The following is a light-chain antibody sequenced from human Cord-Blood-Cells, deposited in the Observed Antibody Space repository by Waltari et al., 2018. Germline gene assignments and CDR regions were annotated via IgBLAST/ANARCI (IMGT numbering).Light chain of an antibody. CDR2: DVS. J-gene: IGLJ1*01. V-gene: IGLV2-14*01. CDR1: SRDVGGYNY. CDR3: SSYTSSSTYV. Sequence: QSALTQPASVSGSPGQSITISCTGTSRDVGGYNYVSWYQQHPGKAPKLMIYDVSKRASGVSNRFSGSKAGNTASLTISGLQAEDEADYYCSSYTSSSTYVFGTGTKVTVL.